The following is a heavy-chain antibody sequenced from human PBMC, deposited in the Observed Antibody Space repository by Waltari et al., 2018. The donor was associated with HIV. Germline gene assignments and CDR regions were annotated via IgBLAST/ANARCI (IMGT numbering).Heavy chain of an antibody. CDR1: GFSFIIDA. V-gene: IGHV3-23*01. D-gene: IGHD6-13*01. Sequence: EVQLLESGGGVVQPGGSLAVSCRASGFSFIIDAMTWVRQAPGKGLEWVSGISGSGDNRYYADSVKGRFTISRDNSKNKVFLQMKSLRPEDTAFYYCTKDPVTAVGNINWFDPWGQGTLVTVSS. CDR2: ISGSGDNR. J-gene: IGHJ5*02. CDR3: TKDPVTAVGNINWFDP.